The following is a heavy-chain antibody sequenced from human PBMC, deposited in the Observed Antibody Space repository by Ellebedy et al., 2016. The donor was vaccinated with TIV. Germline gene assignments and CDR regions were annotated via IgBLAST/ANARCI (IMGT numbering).Heavy chain of an antibody. V-gene: IGHV3-30*03. CDR2: TSSNGGNN. J-gene: IGHJ4*02. CDR3: ARLEVADYFDY. Sequence: GESLKISCAASGFTFSTYGMHWVRQSPGKGLEWVAVTSSNGGNNHYADSVKGRFTISRDNAKNSLYLQMNSLRAEDTAVYYCARLEVADYFDYWGQGTRVTVSS. CDR1: GFTFSTYG.